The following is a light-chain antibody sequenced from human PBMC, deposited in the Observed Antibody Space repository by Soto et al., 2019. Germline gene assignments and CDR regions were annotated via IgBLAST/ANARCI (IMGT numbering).Light chain of an antibody. J-gene: IGKJ5*01. Sequence: DIVMTQSPDSLAVSLGERATINCKSSQSVLYISNNKNYLAWYQQKPGQPPKLLIYWASTRESGVPDRFSGSGSGTEFTLTISSLQSEDLAVYYCQHYNILPPIPCGQGTRREIK. CDR1: QSVLYISNNKNY. CDR3: QHYNILPPIP. CDR2: WAS. V-gene: IGKV4-1*01.